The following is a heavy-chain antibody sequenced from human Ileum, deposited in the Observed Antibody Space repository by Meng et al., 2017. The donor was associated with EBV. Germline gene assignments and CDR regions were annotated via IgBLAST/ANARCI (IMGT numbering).Heavy chain of an antibody. CDR1: GGSISISNW. CDR2: IHHTENT. V-gene: IGHV4-4*02. D-gene: IGHD3-22*01. CDR3: ARESYSDSSGYYSLDY. Sequence: QVRPQGVGPRLAKASGTLSPTCAVSGGSISISNWWSWVRQAPGKGLEWIGEIHHTENTNYNPSLKSRVTISVDKSKNQFSLKLSSVTAADTAVYYCARESYSDSSGYYSLDYWGQGSLVTVSS. J-gene: IGHJ4*02.